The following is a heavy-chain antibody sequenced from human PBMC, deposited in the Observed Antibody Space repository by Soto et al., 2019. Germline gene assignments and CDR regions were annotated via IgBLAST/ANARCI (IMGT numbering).Heavy chain of an antibody. Sequence: VASVKVSCKASGGTFSSYAVSWVRQAPGQGLEWMGGIIPIFGTAXYAQKFQGRVTIAADESTSTAYMELSSLRSEDTAVYYCATCSGGSCYSTDYGMDVWGQGTTVTVSS. CDR3: ATCSGGSCYSTDYGMDV. CDR2: IIPIFGTA. D-gene: IGHD2-15*01. V-gene: IGHV1-69*13. CDR1: GGTFSSYA. J-gene: IGHJ6*02.